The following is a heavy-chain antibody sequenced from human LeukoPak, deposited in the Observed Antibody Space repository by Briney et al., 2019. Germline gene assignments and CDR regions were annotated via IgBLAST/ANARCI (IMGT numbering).Heavy chain of an antibody. D-gene: IGHD6-13*01. CDR2: IYYSGST. CDR1: GGSISSSSYY. CDR3: ARNRRSSSWTRGYYFDY. Sequence: SETLSLTCPVSGGSISSSSYYWGWIRQPPGKGLEWIGSIYYSGSTYYNPSLKSRVTISVDTSKNQFSLKLSSVTAADTAVYYCARNRRSSSWTRGYYFDYWGQGTLVTVSS. J-gene: IGHJ4*02. V-gene: IGHV4-39*07.